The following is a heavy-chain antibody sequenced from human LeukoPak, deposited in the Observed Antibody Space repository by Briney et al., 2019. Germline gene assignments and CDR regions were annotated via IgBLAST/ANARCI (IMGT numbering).Heavy chain of an antibody. CDR2: INGNNGET. J-gene: IGHJ6*03. V-gene: IGHV1-18*01. CDR3: CRDPGGMIYRVDRSRPYYMDV. D-gene: IGHD3-3*01. CDR1: GYTFSIFG. Sequence: GASVKVSCKASGYTFSIFGINWVRQAPGQGLEWMGWINGNNGETNYAQILQGRVTMTRATSTGTAYMELTSLRSDATAVYYCCRDPGGMIYRVDRSRPYYMDVWGKGTTVTVSS.